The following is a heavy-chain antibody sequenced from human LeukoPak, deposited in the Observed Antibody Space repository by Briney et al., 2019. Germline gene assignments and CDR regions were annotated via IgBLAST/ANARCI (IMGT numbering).Heavy chain of an antibody. D-gene: IGHD4-23*01. CDR3: ARHRYGGNAHFDS. CDR2: VYNSGRT. J-gene: IGHJ4*02. Sequence: SETLSLTCSVSGGSIRSYYWSWIRQPPGKGLEWIGYVYNSGRTSSDYNPSLKSRVIISMDTSRKDFSLKLTSVTSADTAVYYCARHRYGGNAHFDSWGQGTLVTVSS. V-gene: IGHV4-59*01. CDR1: GGSIRSYY.